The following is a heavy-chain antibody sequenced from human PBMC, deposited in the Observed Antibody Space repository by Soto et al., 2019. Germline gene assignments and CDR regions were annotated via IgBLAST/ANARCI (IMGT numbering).Heavy chain of an antibody. Sequence: GESLKISCKGSGYSLSSDWIGWVRQMPGKGLEWMGIIYPGDSDTRYSPSFQGQVTISADKSISTAYLQWSSLKASDTATYYCARLRGYSGYDGLDYWGQGTLVTVSS. CDR3: ARLRGYSGYDGLDY. CDR2: IYPGDSDT. D-gene: IGHD5-12*01. V-gene: IGHV5-51*01. J-gene: IGHJ4*02. CDR1: GYSLSSDW.